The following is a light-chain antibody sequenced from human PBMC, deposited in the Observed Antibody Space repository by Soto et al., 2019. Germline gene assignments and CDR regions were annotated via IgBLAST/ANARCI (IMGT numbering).Light chain of an antibody. J-gene: IGLJ1*01. V-gene: IGLV1-40*01. CDR3: AAWDDSLNGYV. Sequence: QSVLTQPPSVSGAPGQRVTISCTGSSSNIGAGFDVHWYHQIAGTAPKLLIYGNNQRPSGVPDRFSGSRSGTSASLAISGLQSGDEADYYCAAWDDSLNGYVFGTGTKLTVL. CDR1: SSNIGAGFD. CDR2: GNN.